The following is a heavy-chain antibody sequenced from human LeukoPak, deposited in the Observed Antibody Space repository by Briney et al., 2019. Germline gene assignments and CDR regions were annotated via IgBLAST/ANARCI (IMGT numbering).Heavy chain of an antibody. J-gene: IGHJ4*02. V-gene: IGHV3-7*01. CDR3: ATDRGWRTTGYYLYYFEY. CDR1: GFIFTNFF. Sequence: AGGSLRLSCAASGFIFTNFFMSWARQAPGKGLEWVASIKHDGSEKYYVDSVRGRFTISRDNTMNSLYLQMSSLRAEDTAVYYCATDRGWRTTGYYLYYFEYWGQGTLVTFSS. CDR2: IKHDGSEK. D-gene: IGHD3-9*01.